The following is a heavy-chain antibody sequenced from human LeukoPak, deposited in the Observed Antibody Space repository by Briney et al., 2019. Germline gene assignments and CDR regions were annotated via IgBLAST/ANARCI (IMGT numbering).Heavy chain of an antibody. CDR1: GGSISSDY. Sequence: PSETLSLTCTVSGGSISSDYWTWIRQPPGKGLEWIGHIQYSGSTNYNPSLRSRVTISADTSKNQFSLKLSSVTAADTAVYYCARVPRSYYYYYYMDVWGKGTTVTVSS. J-gene: IGHJ6*03. CDR3: ARVPRSYYYYYYMDV. CDR2: IQYSGST. V-gene: IGHV4-59*01.